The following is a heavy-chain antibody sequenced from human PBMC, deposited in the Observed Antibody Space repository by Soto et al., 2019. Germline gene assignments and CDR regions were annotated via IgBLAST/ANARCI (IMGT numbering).Heavy chain of an antibody. CDR3: AKDRGPPYGSCWYFDY. Sequence: GGSLRLSCAASGFTFNSYAMSWVRQAPGKGLEWVSSISYSGGNTQYADSVKGRFTISRDNSKNTLYLQMISLRAEDTAVYYCAKDRGPPYGSCWYFDYWGHGTLVTVSS. J-gene: IGHJ4*01. D-gene: IGHD6-13*01. CDR1: GFTFNSYA. V-gene: IGHV3-23*01. CDR2: ISYSGGNT.